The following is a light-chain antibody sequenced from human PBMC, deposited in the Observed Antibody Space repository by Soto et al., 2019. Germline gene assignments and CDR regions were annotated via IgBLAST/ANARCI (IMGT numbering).Light chain of an antibody. CDR3: QQYGSSPRT. CDR2: GAS. V-gene: IGKV3D-15*02. Sequence: ETVMTQSPATLSVSPGEGVTLSCRASQSVSINLAWYQQKPGQAPRLLIYGASTRATGIPDRFSGSGSGTDFTLTISSLEPEDFAVYYCQQYGSSPRTFGQGTKVDIK. J-gene: IGKJ1*01. CDR1: QSVSIN.